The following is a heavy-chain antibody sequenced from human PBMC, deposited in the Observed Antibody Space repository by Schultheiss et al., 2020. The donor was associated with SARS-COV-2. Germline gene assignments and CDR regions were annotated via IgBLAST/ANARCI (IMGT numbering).Heavy chain of an antibody. D-gene: IGHD5-24*01. Sequence: GGSLRLSCAASGFTVSSNYMSWVRQAPGKGLEWVAVISYDGSNKYYADSVKGRFTISRDNAKNSLYLQMNSLRAEDTAVYYCARGGGGWRWLQLNYYYYGMDVWGQGTTVTVSS. V-gene: IGHV3-30*03. CDR2: ISYDGSNK. CDR1: GFTVSSNY. CDR3: ARGGGGWRWLQLNYYYYGMDV. J-gene: IGHJ6*02.